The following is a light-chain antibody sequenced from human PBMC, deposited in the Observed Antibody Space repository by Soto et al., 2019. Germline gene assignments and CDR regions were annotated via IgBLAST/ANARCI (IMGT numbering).Light chain of an antibody. V-gene: IGLV2-14*03. CDR1: SSDVGGYNF. CDR2: DVT. Sequence: QSVLIQPASVSGSPGQSITISCTGTSSDVGGYNFVSWYQHHPGKAPKVMIYDVTNRPSGVSNRFSGSKSGNTASLTISGLQAEDEADYYCSSYTGSSTLVVFGGGTKLTVL. J-gene: IGLJ2*01. CDR3: SSYTGSSTLVV.